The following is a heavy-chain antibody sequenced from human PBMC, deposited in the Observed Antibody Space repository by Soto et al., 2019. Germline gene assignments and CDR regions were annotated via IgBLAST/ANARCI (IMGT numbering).Heavy chain of an antibody. J-gene: IGHJ4*02. CDR2: IDPSAGST. CDR3: ARSPVPTGTTLYYFDY. Sequence: QVQLVQSGAEVKKPGASVKVSCKASGYIFTSYYMHWVRQAPGQGLERMGTIDPSAGSTTYAQNFQGRVTMTRDMSTSTVYLELNSVRSEDTAVYYCARSPVPTGTTLYYFDYWGQGTLVTVSS. V-gene: IGHV1-46*01. D-gene: IGHD1-1*01. CDR1: GYIFTSYY.